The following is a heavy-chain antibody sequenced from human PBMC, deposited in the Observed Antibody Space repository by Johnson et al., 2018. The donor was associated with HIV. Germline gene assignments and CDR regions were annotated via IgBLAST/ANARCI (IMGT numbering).Heavy chain of an antibody. CDR1: GFTFSGYW. Sequence: EVQLVESGGGLVQPGGSLRLSCAASGFTFSGYWMSWVRQAPGKGLEWVATLNEGGSQKYYVDAVKGRFSISRDNAKNSLYLQMNSLSAEDTAVYYCARSFRDYEEDTFDIWGQGTMVTVSS. V-gene: IGHV3-7*01. CDR2: LNEGGSQK. CDR3: ARSFRDYEEDTFDI. J-gene: IGHJ3*02. D-gene: IGHD4-17*01.